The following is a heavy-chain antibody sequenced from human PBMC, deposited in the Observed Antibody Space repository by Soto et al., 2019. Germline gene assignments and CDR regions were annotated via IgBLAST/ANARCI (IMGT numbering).Heavy chain of an antibody. V-gene: IGHV4-30-4*01. CDR2: IYYSGST. CDR1: VGSIISGDYY. Sequence: KSSETLSLTCTFSVGSIISGDYYWSWIRQPPGKGLEWIGYIYYSGSTYYNPSLKSRVTISVDTSKNQFSLKLSSVTAADTAVYYCARDQGAYYYYYYGMDVWGQGTTVTVS. CDR3: ARDQGAYYYYYYGMDV. J-gene: IGHJ6*02.